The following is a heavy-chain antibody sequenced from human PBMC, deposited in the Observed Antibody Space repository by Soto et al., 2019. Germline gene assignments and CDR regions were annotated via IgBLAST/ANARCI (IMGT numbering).Heavy chain of an antibody. V-gene: IGHV3-33*01. J-gene: IGHJ4*02. CDR1: GFDFSVYG. CDR2: IWYDGNNK. CDR3: VRDPTPIQGPAFDL. Sequence: GGSLRLSCVASGFDFSVYGLHWVRQAPGKGLEWVTFIWYDGNNKYYADSVKGRFTVSRDRSRNTVYLQMNSLRAEDKAIYFCVRDPTPIQGPAFDLWGRGTLVTVSS. D-gene: IGHD1-1*01.